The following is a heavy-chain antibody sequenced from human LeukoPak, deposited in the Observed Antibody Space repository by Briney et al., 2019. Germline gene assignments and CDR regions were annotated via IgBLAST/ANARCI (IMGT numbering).Heavy chain of an antibody. Sequence: GGSLRLSCAASGFTFSSHWMHWVRQAPGEGLVWVSHIKTDGSSTNYADSVKGRFTISRDNAKNTVYLQMNSLRAEDTAVYYCTRGLCVGPWGQGTLVTVSS. CDR2: IKTDGSST. D-gene: IGHD3-16*01. CDR3: TRGLCVGP. V-gene: IGHV3-74*01. J-gene: IGHJ4*02. CDR1: GFTFSSHW.